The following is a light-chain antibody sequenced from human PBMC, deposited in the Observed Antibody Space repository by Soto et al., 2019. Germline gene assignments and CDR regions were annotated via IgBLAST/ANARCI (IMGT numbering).Light chain of an antibody. CDR2: EVR. CDR3: CSYAKGSASYV. Sequence: QSALSQPASLSGSPGQSVTISCTGSSSDVGKSNLVSWYQRHPGKAPKLIIYEVRKRPSGISDRFSGSKSGATASLTISGLQAEDEADYYCCSYAKGSASYVCGRGTKLTVL. CDR1: SSDVGKSNL. J-gene: IGLJ1*01. V-gene: IGLV2-23*02.